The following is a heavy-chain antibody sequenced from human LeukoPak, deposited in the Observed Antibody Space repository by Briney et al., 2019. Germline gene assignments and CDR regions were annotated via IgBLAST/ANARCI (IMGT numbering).Heavy chain of an antibody. CDR1: GGSISSYY. Sequence: PSETLSLTCTVSGGSISSYYWSWIRQPPGKGLEWIGYIYYSGSTNYNPSLKSRVTISVDTSKNQFSLRLRSVTAADTAVYYGARGKSRGSHIDYWGQETLVTVSS. D-gene: IGHD1-26*01. CDR2: IYYSGST. CDR3: ARGKSRGSHIDY. J-gene: IGHJ4*02. V-gene: IGHV4-59*08.